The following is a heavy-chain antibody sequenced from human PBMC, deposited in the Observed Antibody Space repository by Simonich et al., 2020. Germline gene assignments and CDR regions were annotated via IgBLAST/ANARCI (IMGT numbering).Heavy chain of an antibody. CDR1: GFTFSGSP. V-gene: IGHV3-73*02. D-gene: IGHD3-10*01. Sequence: EVQLVESGGGLVQPGGSLKLSCAASGFTFSGSPMHWVRQASGKGLEWVGRIRSKANSYATAYAASVKGRFTISRDDSKNTAYLQINSLKTEDTAVYYCTRFDYYGSGSYYFDYWGQGTLVTVSS. J-gene: IGHJ4*02. CDR2: IRSKANSYAT. CDR3: TRFDYYGSGSYYFDY.